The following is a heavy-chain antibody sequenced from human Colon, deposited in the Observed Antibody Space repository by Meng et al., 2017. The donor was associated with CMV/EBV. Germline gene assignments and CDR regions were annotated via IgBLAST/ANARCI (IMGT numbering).Heavy chain of an antibody. J-gene: IGHJ4*02. Sequence: SGFTIHRHGMHWVRQAPGKGLEWVANIWSDGSQKFFADSVKGRFTISRDNSKNMQFLEMNSLRDEDTAVYFCATGGGTEAAAAGVFDFWGQGTLVTVSS. D-gene: IGHD6-25*01. CDR3: ATGGGTEAAAAGVFDF. V-gene: IGHV3-33*01. CDR1: GFTIHRHG. CDR2: IWSDGSQK.